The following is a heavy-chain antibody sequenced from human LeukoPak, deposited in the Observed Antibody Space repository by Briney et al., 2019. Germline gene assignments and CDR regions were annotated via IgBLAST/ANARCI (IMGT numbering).Heavy chain of an antibody. CDR2: IIPILGIA. D-gene: IGHD1-26*01. J-gene: IGHJ4*02. V-gene: IGHV1-69*02. Sequence: SVKVSCKASGGTFSSYTISWVRQAPGQGLEWMGRIIPILGIANYAQEFQGRVTITADKSTSTAYMELSSLRSEDTAVYYCARALSGSYRFDYWGQGTLVTVSS. CDR1: GGTFSSYT. CDR3: ARALSGSYRFDY.